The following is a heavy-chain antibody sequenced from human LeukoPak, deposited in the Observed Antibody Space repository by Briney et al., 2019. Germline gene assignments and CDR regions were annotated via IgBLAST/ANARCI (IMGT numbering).Heavy chain of an antibody. CDR2: IYYSGST. J-gene: IGHJ5*02. Sequence: SETLSLTCTVSGGSISSYYWSWIRQHPGKGLEWIGYIYYSGSTYYNPSLKSRVTISVDTSKNQFSLKLSSVTAADTAVYYCARVGMTTKGGFDPWGQGTLVTVSS. D-gene: IGHD4-11*01. CDR3: ARVGMTTKGGFDP. V-gene: IGHV4-59*06. CDR1: GGSISSYY.